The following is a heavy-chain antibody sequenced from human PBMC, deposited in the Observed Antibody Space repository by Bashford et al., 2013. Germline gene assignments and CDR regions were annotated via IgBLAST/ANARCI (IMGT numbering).Heavy chain of an antibody. CDR3: ARGSREGYSSRKYYFDY. J-gene: IGHJ4*02. D-gene: IGHD6-13*01. CDR2: INHSGST. V-gene: IGHV4-34*01. CDR1: GGSFSGYY. Sequence: LLYSSETLSLTCAVYGGSFSGYYWSWIRQPPGKGLEWIGEINHSGSTNYNPSLKSRVTISVDTSKNQFCLKLSSVTAADTAVYYCARGSREGYSSRKYYFDYVGPGNPGHRLL.